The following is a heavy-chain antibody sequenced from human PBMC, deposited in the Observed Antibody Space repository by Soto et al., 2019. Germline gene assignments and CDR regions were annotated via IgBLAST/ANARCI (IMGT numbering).Heavy chain of an antibody. CDR1: GFSFSTYW. CDR2: INSDGSKI. D-gene: IGHD2-2*01. CDR3: ARAGPSPSYQYTLDV. J-gene: IGHJ6*02. V-gene: IGHV3-74*01. Sequence: GGSLRLSCAASGFSFSTYWMHWVRQAPGKGLVWVSRINSDGSKIDYADSVKGRFTISRDNARNTLNLQMNSLTAEDTAIYYCARAGPSPSYQYTLDVWGQGTTVTVSS.